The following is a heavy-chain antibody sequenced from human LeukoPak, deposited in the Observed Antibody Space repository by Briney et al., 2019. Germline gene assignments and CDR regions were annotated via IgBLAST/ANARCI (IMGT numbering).Heavy chain of an antibody. J-gene: IGHJ4*02. V-gene: IGHV3-23*01. CDR3: AKDEEMPTISRYYFDY. CDR2: ISGGGDT. D-gene: IGHD5-24*01. Sequence: PGGSLRLSCAASGFNLRFYAMSWVRQAPGEGLEWLSAISGGGDTYYADSVKGRFTISRDNSKYTLYLQMNSLRAEDTAVYYCAKDEEMPTISRYYFDYWGQGTPVTVSS. CDR1: GFNLRFYA.